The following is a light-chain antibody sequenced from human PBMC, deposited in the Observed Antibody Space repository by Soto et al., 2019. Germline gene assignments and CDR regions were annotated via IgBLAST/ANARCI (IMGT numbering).Light chain of an antibody. J-gene: IGLJ2*01. CDR3: AAWDDSRYVV. CDR1: TSNIGSNT. V-gene: IGLV1-44*01. Sequence: QSALTQPPSASGTPGQRVTISCSGSTSNIGSNTVNWYRQLPGTAPKLLIYSDNQRPSGVPDRFSGSKSGTSASLAISGLQSEDEAEYYCAAWDDSRYVVFGVGTKLTVL. CDR2: SDN.